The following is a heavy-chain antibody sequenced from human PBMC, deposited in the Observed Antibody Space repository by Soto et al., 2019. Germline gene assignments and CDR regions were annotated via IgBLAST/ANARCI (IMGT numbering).Heavy chain of an antibody. J-gene: IGHJ4*02. D-gene: IGHD3-16*01. Sequence: GGSLRLSCAASGFTFSNYAMSWVRQAPGKGLEWVSGISSSGGSTYYADSVKGRFTISRDNSKNTLYLQMNSLRAEDTAVYYCAEEYYDYVWGSYVDYWGQGTLVTVSS. V-gene: IGHV3-23*01. CDR2: ISSSGGST. CDR1: GFTFSNYA. CDR3: AEEYYDYVWGSYVDY.